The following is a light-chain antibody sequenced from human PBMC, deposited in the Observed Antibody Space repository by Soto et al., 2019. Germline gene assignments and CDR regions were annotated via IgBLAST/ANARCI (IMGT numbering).Light chain of an antibody. CDR1: QSVSSSY. J-gene: IGKJ4*01. V-gene: IGKV3-20*01. CDR2: GAS. CDR3: QIYRTS. Sequence: EIVLTQSPGTLSLSPGERATLACRASQSVSSSYLAWYQQKPGQAPRQLIYGASSRATGIPDRFSGSGSGTDFTLTITRLEPEDFAVYYCQIYRTSFGGGTRVEIK.